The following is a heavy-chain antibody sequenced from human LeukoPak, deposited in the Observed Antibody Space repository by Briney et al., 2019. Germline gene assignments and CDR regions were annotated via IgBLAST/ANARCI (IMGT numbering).Heavy chain of an antibody. Sequence: GGSLRPSCAASGFTFSSYAMSWVRQAPGRGLEWVSATSGNGGKIYYADSVKGRFTISRDNSRVTLYLQMNSLRAEDTAIYYCARDRAYAFDIWGQGTMVTVSS. J-gene: IGHJ3*02. V-gene: IGHV3-23*01. CDR2: TSGNGGKI. CDR1: GFTFSSYA. D-gene: IGHD3-10*01. CDR3: ARDRAYAFDI.